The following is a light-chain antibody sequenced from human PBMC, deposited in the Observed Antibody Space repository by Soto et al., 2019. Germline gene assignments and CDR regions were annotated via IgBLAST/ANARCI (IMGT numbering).Light chain of an antibody. CDR3: CSYAGSDTYV. V-gene: IGLV2-14*01. CDR1: SSDVGGYNY. Sequence: QSVLTQPASVSGSPGQSITISCTGTSSDVGGYNYVSWYQQHPGKAPKLMIYEVSNRPSGVSNRFSGSKSGNTASLTISGLQAEDEADYYCCSYAGSDTYVFGTGTKLTVL. J-gene: IGLJ1*01. CDR2: EVS.